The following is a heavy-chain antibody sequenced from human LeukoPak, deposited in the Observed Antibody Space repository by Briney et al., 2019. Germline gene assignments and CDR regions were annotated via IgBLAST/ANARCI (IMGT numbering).Heavy chain of an antibody. CDR1: GFTFSSYD. Sequence: PGGSLRLSCAASGFTFSSYDMHWVRQAPGKGVEWVAIIYNDATTTVYLDSVKGRFTISRDNSKNTLYLQMNSLRAEDTAVYYCAKQLTPHYMDVWGKGTTVTVSS. CDR3: AKQLTPHYMDV. J-gene: IGHJ6*03. D-gene: IGHD2-15*01. V-gene: IGHV3-30*18. CDR2: IYNDATTT.